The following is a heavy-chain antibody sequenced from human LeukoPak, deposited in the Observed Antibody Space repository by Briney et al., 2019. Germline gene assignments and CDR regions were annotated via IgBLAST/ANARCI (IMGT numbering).Heavy chain of an antibody. CDR1: GFTFSSYG. Sequence: PGGSLRLSCAASGFTFSSYGMNWVRQAPGKGLECVSYISSSGSTIYYADSVKGRFTISRDNAKNSLYLQMNSLRAEDTADYCAELGITMIGGVWGKGTTVTISS. V-gene: IGHV3-48*04. J-gene: IGHJ6*04. D-gene: IGHD3-10*02. CDR2: ISSSGSTI. CDR3: AELGITMIGGV.